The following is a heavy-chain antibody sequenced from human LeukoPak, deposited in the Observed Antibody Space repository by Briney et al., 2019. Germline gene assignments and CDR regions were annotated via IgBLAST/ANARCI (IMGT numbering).Heavy chain of an antibody. CDR3: ARSYGVAAEYGMDV. CDR2: ISSSSSYT. CDR1: GXTFSDYY. V-gene: IGHV3-11*03. Sequence: PGGSLRLSCAASGXTFSDYYMSWIRQAPGKGLEWVSYISSSSSYTNYADSVKGRFTISRDNAKNSLYLQMNSLRAEDTAVYYCARSYGVAAEYGMDVWGQGTTVTVSS. J-gene: IGHJ6*02. D-gene: IGHD6-13*01.